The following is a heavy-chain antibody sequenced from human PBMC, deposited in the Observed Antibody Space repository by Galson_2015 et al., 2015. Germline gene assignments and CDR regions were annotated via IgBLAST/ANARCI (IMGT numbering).Heavy chain of an antibody. CDR2: MNPNSGNA. Sequence: SCKASGYTFTSYDINWVRQATGQGLEWMGWMNPNSGNAGYAQKFQGRVTMTRNTSISTAYMELSSLRSEDTAVYYCARDEYSYGSSWFDPWGQGTLVTVSS. J-gene: IGHJ5*02. CDR3: ARDEYSYGSSWFDP. V-gene: IGHV1-8*01. CDR1: GYTFTSYD. D-gene: IGHD5-18*01.